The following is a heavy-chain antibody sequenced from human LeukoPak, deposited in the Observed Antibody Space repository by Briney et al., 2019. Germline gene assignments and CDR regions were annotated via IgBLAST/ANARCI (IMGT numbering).Heavy chain of an antibody. D-gene: IGHD3-10*01. V-gene: IGHV4-59*08. CDR3: ARSRQASGLFSS. CDR1: GGSISSYY. CDR2: IYYSGST. J-gene: IGHJ5*02. Sequence: SETLSLTCTVSGGSISSYYWSWIRQPPGKGLEWIGYIYYSGSTNYNPSLKSRVTISGATSKNQFSLKLSSVTAADTAVYYCARSRQASGLFSSWGQGTLVVVSS.